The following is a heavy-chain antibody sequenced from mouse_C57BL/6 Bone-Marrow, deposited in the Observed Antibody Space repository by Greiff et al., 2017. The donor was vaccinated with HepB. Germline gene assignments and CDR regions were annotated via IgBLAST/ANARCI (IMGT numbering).Heavy chain of an antibody. D-gene: IGHD3-2*01. CDR2: ISDGGSYT. CDR1: GFTFSSYA. CDR3: ARTAFDY. V-gene: IGHV5-4*01. J-gene: IGHJ2*01. Sequence: DVQRVESGGGLVKPGGSLKLSCAASGFTFSSYAMSWVRQTPEKRLEWVATISDGGSYTYYPDNVKGRFTISRDNAKNNLYLQMSHLKSEDTAMYYCARTAFDYWGQGTTLTVSS.